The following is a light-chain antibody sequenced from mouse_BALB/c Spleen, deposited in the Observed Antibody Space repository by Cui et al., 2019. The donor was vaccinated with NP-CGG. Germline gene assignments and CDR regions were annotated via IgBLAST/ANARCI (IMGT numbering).Light chain of an antibody. V-gene: IGLV1*01. Sequence: HAAVIQEAAATTSPGETVTLTCRSSIGAVTTSNYANWVQEKPDHLFNGLIGGTNNRAPGVPARFSGSLIGDKAALTITGAQTEDEAIYFCALWYSNHWVFGGGTKLTVL. CDR1: IGAVTTSNY. CDR3: ALWYSNHWV. CDR2: GTN. J-gene: IGLJ1*01.